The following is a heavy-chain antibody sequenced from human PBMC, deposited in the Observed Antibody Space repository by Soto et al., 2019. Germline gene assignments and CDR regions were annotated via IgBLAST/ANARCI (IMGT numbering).Heavy chain of an antibody. Sequence: ASVKVSFKASGYTFTSYDINWVRQATGQGLEWMGWMNPNSGNTGYAQKFQGRVTMTRNTSISTAYMELSSLRSEDTAVYYCARGFHYDGRWNRNNWFDPWGQGTLVTVSS. CDR2: MNPNSGNT. CDR3: ARGFHYDGRWNRNNWFDP. D-gene: IGHD3-3*01. CDR1: GYTFTSYD. V-gene: IGHV1-8*01. J-gene: IGHJ5*02.